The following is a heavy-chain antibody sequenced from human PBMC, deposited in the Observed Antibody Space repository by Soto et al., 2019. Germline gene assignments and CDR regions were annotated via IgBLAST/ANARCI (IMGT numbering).Heavy chain of an antibody. CDR3: AKIAAVGDFDF. CDR2: INPNSGDT. Sequence: SVKVSGKASGYTFIAYFIHWGRQAPGQGLEWMGWINPNSGDTSYAQKFQGRVTMTRDTSIRTAYMELSRLRSDDTAVFYCAKIAAVGDFDFWGQGPQVTVSS. D-gene: IGHD6-13*01. V-gene: IGHV1-2*02. J-gene: IGHJ5*01. CDR1: GYTFIAYF.